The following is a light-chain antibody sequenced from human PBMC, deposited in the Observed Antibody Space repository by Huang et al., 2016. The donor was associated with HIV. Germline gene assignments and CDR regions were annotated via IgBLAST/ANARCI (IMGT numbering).Light chain of an antibody. V-gene: IGKV3-15*01. CDR3: QQYNNWPPLT. CDR1: QNVNTD. CDR2: GAS. J-gene: IGKJ4*01. Sequence: EVVITQSPAILSVSPGERATLSCRASQNVNTDLAWYKHHPGQAPRLLIYGASTRATGIPARFSGNGSETKFTLTISSLQSEDFAIYYCQQYNNWPPLTFGGGTKVEIK.